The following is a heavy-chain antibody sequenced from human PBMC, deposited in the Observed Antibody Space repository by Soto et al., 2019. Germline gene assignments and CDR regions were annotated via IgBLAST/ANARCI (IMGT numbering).Heavy chain of an antibody. CDR1: GFTFSSYS. J-gene: IGHJ5*02. Sequence: GGSLRLSCAASGFTFSSYSMNWVRQAPGKGLEWVSSISSSSSYIYYADSVKGRFTISRDNAKNSLYLQMNSLRAEDTAVYYCARDHIAAASWFDPWGQGTLVTVSS. D-gene: IGHD6-13*01. CDR3: ARDHIAAASWFDP. CDR2: ISSSSSYI. V-gene: IGHV3-21*01.